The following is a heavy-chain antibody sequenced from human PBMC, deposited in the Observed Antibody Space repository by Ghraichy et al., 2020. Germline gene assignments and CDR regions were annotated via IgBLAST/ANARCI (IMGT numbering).Heavy chain of an antibody. V-gene: IGHV3-64*02. Sequence: GGSLRLSCAASGFTFSSYAMHWVRQAPGKGLEYVSAISSNGGSTYYADSVKGRFTISRDNSKNTLYLQMGSLRAEDMAVYYCARSNYDFWSGTYYYMDVWGKGTTVTVSS. J-gene: IGHJ6*03. CDR2: ISSNGGST. CDR1: GFTFSSYA. CDR3: ARSNYDFWSGTYYYMDV. D-gene: IGHD3-3*01.